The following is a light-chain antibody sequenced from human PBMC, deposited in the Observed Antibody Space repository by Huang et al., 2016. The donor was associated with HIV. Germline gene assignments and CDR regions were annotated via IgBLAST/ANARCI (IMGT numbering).Light chain of an antibody. CDR2: LAS. CDR3: MQDLQTPYT. CDR1: QSLLKNNGYNY. J-gene: IGKJ2*01. Sequence: DIVMTQSPLSLPVVPGESASISCMASQSLLKNNGYNYLSWYLQKPGQSPQLLISLASNRAPVVPDRLSVSGSGTHFTLKISRVQAEDAGVYYCMQDLQTPYTFGQGTKLEI. V-gene: IGKV2-28*01.